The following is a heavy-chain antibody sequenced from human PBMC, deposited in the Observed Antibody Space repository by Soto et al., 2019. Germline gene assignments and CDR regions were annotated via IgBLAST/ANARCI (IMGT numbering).Heavy chain of an antibody. V-gene: IGHV1-2*04. CDR2: INPNSGGT. CDR3: ARSRPYSSGWYLGDNAFDI. CDR1: GYTFTGCY. J-gene: IGHJ3*02. Sequence: GASVKVSCKASGYTFTGCYMHWVRQAPGQGLEWMGWINPNSGGTNYAQKFQGWVTMTRDTSISTAYMELSRLRSDDTAVYYCARSRPYSSGWYLGDNAFDIWGQGTMVTVSS. D-gene: IGHD6-19*01.